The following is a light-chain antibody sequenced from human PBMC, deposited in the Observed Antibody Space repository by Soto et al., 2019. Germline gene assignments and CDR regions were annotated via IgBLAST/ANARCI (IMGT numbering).Light chain of an antibody. CDR3: QQYGGVPYT. CDR1: ESISRDY. CDR2: GAS. V-gene: IGKV3-20*01. Sequence: EIVLTQSPGTLSLSPGQRATLSCRASESISRDYLAWYQQRLGQAPRLLIYGASNGATGIPDRFSGSGSGTDFTLTIGRLEPEDFAIYYCQQYGGVPYTFGQGTKLEIK. J-gene: IGKJ2*01.